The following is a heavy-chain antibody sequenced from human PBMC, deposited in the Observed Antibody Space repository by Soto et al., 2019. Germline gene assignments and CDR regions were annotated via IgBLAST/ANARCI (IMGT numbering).Heavy chain of an antibody. D-gene: IGHD2-8*02. CDR3: ARQSSTWWDSFVMDV. CDR2: INPGDSDT. CDR1: GYSFTNYW. V-gene: IGHV5-51*01. Sequence: GESLKISCKGSGYSFTNYWIAWVRQMPGKGLEWMGIINPGDSDTRYRPSLQGQVTISVDKSISTAYLQWSSLKASDTAIYYCARQSSTWWDSFVMDVWGQGTTVTVSS. J-gene: IGHJ6*02.